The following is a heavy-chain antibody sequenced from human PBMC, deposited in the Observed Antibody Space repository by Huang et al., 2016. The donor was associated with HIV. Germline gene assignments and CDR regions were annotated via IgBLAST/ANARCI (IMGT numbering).Heavy chain of an antibody. CDR3: ARDSPLLGVVIVVVPTAPNAFDI. J-gene: IGHJ3*02. CDR1: GYTFTSYG. D-gene: IGHD2-2*01. V-gene: IGHV1-18*01. CDR2: ISAYNGGT. Sequence: QVQLVQSGVEVKKPGASVKVSCKASGYTFTSYGISWVRQAPGQGLEWMGWISAYNGGTNYAQNVQGRVTMTTETSTSTAYMELRSLRSDDTAVYYCARDSPLLGVVIVVVPTAPNAFDIWGQGTMVTVSS.